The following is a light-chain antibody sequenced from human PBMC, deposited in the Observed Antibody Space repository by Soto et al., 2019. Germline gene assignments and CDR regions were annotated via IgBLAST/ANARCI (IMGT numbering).Light chain of an antibody. CDR1: QGIRND. CDR3: LQQNTYPLT. CDR2: AAT. V-gene: IGKV1-17*01. J-gene: IGKJ4*01. Sequence: DLQMTQSPSSLSASVGDRVTITCRALQGIRNDLGWYQQKRVKAPNRLIYAATSLQSGVPSRFSGSGSGTAFTLTISSLQPEAFEPYYFLQQNTYPLTFGGGTKVEIK.